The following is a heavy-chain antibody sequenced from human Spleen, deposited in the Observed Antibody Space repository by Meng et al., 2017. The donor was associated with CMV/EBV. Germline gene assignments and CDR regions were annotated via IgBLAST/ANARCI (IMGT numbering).Heavy chain of an antibody. CDR2: IREDGLEK. D-gene: IGHD3-3*01. Sequence: GESLKISCAASGFIFGNYWMHWVRQAPGQGLEWVATIREDGLEKDYVDSLEGRFTISRDNSKNTLYLQMNSLRAEDTAVYYCAAHDFWSGYYTVYWGQGTLVTVSS. V-gene: IGHV3-7*03. CDR1: GFIFGNYW. CDR3: AAHDFWSGYYTVY. J-gene: IGHJ4*02.